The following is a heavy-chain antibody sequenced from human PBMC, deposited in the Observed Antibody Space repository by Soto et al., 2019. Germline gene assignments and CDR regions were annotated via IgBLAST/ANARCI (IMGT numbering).Heavy chain of an antibody. CDR1: SGSISSSNW. J-gene: IGHJ4*02. V-gene: IGHV4-4*02. CDR2: IYHSGST. D-gene: IGHD3-16*02. CDR3: ARAVVSQIGGVIVNYFDY. Sequence: SETLSLTCAVSSGSISSSNWWSWVRQPPGKGLEWIGEIYHSGSTNYNPSLKSRVTISVDKSKNQFSLKLSSVTAADTAVYYCARAVVSQIGGVIVNYFDYPGQSTLVTVSS.